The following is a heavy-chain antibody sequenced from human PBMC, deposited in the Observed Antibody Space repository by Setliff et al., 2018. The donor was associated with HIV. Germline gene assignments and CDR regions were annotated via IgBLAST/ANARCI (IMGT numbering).Heavy chain of an antibody. Sequence: ASVKVSCKASGYTFSSHGITWVRQVPGQGLEWMGWISDYTGNTNYAQKFQARVTMTIDSSTTTAYMELRSLRADDTALYYCARYASYTSDWREAFDIGGQGTMVTVSS. D-gene: IGHD6-19*01. J-gene: IGHJ3*02. CDR2: ISDYTGNT. CDR1: GYTFSSHG. CDR3: ARYASYTSDWREAFDI. V-gene: IGHV1-18*01.